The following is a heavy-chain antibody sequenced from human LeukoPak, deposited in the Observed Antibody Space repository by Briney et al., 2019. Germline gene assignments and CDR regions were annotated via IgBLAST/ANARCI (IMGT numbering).Heavy chain of an antibody. CDR1: GGSISSYY. CDR2: IYTSGST. V-gene: IGHV4-4*07. Sequence: SETLSLTCTVSGGSISSYYWRWIRQPAGKGLEWIGRIYTSGSTNYNPSLKSRVTMSVDTSKNQFSLKLSSVTAADTAVYYCARARVDYYDSSGYSTSFDYWGQGTLVTVSS. J-gene: IGHJ4*02. D-gene: IGHD3-22*01. CDR3: ARARVDYYDSSGYSTSFDY.